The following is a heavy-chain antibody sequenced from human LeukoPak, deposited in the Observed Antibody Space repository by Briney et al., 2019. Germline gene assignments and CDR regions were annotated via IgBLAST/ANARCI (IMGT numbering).Heavy chain of an antibody. D-gene: IGHD2-2*01. V-gene: IGHV1-18*01. J-gene: IGHJ6*03. CDR2: ISAYNGNT. CDR3: AREIVVVPAAMHYYYYMDV. CDR1: GYTFTSYG. Sequence: ASVKVSCKASGYTFTSYGISWVRQAPGQGLEWMGWISAYNGNTNYAQKLQGRVTMTTDTSTSTAYMELRSLRSDDTAVYYCAREIVVVPAAMHYYYYMDVWGKGTTVTVSS.